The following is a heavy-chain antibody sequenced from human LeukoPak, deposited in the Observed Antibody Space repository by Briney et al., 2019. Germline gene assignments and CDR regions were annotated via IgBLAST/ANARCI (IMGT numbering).Heavy chain of an antibody. Sequence: ASVKVSCKASGYTFTSYDINWVRQATGQGLEWMGWMNPNSGNTGYAQKFQGRVTMTRNTSISTAYMELSSLRSEDTAVYYCARDDIAVAGIDYWGQGTLVTVSS. D-gene: IGHD6-19*01. CDR2: MNPNSGNT. CDR1: GYTFTSYD. CDR3: ARDDIAVAGIDY. V-gene: IGHV1-8*01. J-gene: IGHJ4*02.